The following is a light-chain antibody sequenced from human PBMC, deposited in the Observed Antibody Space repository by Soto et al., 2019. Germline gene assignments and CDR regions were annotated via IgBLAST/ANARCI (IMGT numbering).Light chain of an antibody. Sequence: DIQMTQSPSSLSASVGDRVTITCRASQSVISYVNWYQQKPGKAPKLPIYVTSSLQTGVPSRFSGSGSGTDFTLTISSLQPEDFATYYCQQSYTTPTFGGGTKVEIK. J-gene: IGKJ4*01. CDR3: QQSYTTPT. V-gene: IGKV1-39*01. CDR1: QSVISY. CDR2: VTS.